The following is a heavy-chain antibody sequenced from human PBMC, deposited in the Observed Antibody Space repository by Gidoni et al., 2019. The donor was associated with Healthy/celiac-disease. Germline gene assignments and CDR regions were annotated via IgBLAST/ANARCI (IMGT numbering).Heavy chain of an antibody. J-gene: IGHJ6*02. CDR2: IYHSGST. V-gene: IGHV4-4*02. Sequence: QVQLQESGPGLVKPSGTRSLTCAVSGGSISSSNWWRWVRQPPGKGLEWIGEIYHSGSTNYNPSLKSRVTISVDKSKNQFSLKLSSVTAADTAVYYCARAGRIAAAGPYYYGMDVWGQGTTVTVSS. CDR3: ARAGRIAAAGPYYYGMDV. D-gene: IGHD6-13*01. CDR1: GGSISSSNW.